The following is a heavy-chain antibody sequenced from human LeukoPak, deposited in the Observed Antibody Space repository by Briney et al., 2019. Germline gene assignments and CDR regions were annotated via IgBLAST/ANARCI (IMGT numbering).Heavy chain of an antibody. J-gene: IGHJ4*02. D-gene: IGHD2-2*01. Sequence: PSETLSLTCTVSGGSISSYYWSWIRQPPGKGLEWIGYIYYSGSTNYNPSLKSRVTISVDTSKNQFSLKLSSVTAADTAVYYCARVGGYCSSSTACWGYYFDQWGQGTLVTVSS. CDR3: ARVGGYCSSSTACWGYYFDQ. CDR2: IYYSGST. CDR1: GGSISSYY. V-gene: IGHV4-59*01.